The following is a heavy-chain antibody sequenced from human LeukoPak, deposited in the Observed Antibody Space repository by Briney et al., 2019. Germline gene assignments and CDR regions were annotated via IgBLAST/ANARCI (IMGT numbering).Heavy chain of an antibody. CDR1: GFTFSSYS. CDR2: ISSSSSYI. J-gene: IGHJ5*02. Sequence: GGSLRLFCAASGFTFSSYSMNWVRQAPGKGLEWVSSISSSSSYIYYADSVKGRFTISRDNAKNSLYLQMNSLRAEDTAVYYCARDMGSSWYPTNWFDPWGQGTLVTVSS. CDR3: ARDMGSSWYPTNWFDP. V-gene: IGHV3-21*01. D-gene: IGHD6-13*01.